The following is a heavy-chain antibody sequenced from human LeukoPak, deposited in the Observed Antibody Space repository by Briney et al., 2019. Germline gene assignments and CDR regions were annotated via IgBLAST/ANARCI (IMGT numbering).Heavy chain of an antibody. D-gene: IGHD2-21*02. CDR2: VQTSGST. V-gene: IGHV4-4*09. J-gene: IGHJ4*02. Sequence: SETLSLTCTVSGVSISTYHWSWIRQPPGKGLEWIGYVQTSGSTDYNSSLKSRVTISVDTSKNQFSLKVTSVTAADSAIYYCASSVSWGPSDLGGQGLMVSVSS. CDR1: GVSISTYH. CDR3: ASSVSWGPSDL.